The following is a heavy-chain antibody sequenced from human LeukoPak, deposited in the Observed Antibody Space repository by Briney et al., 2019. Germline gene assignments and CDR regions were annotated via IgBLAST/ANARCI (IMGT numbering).Heavy chain of an antibody. J-gene: IGHJ4*02. CDR3: ARCHVWGSYRWRPFDY. D-gene: IGHD3-16*02. CDR1: GGSFSGYY. Sequence: SETLSLTCAVYGGSFSGYYCSWIRQPPGKGLEWIGEINHSGSTNYNPSLKSRVTISVDTSKNQFSLKLSSVTAADTAVYYCARCHVWGSYRWRPFDYWGQGTLVTVSS. V-gene: IGHV4-34*01. CDR2: INHSGST.